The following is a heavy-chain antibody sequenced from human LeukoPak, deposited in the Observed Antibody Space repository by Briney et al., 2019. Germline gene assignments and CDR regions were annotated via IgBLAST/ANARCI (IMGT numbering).Heavy chain of an antibody. Sequence: GASVKVSCKASGGTFSSYAISWVRQAPGQGLEWMGRIIPILGIANYAQKFQGRVTITADKSTSTAYMELSSLRSEDTAVYYCARGYYYDSSGYKSPNYYYYYGMDVWGQGTTVTVSS. CDR1: GGTFSSYA. CDR2: IIPILGIA. CDR3: ARGYYYDSSGYKSPNYYYYYGMDV. D-gene: IGHD3-22*01. V-gene: IGHV1-69*04. J-gene: IGHJ6*02.